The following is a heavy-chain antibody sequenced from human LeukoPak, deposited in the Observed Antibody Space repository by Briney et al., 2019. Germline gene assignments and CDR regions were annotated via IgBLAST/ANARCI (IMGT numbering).Heavy chain of an antibody. CDR2: ISSSGSTI. CDR1: GFTFSSYE. D-gene: IGHD3-9*01. V-gene: IGHV3-48*03. CDR3: SRGGFDWLLFNYYYYMDV. J-gene: IGHJ6*03. Sequence: GGSLRLSCAASGFTFSSYEVNWVRQAPGKGLEGISYISSSGSTIHYADPDKARFTISRDNAKNPLYLQMNSLRAEDTAVYYCSRGGFDWLLFNYYYYMDVWGKGTTVTISS.